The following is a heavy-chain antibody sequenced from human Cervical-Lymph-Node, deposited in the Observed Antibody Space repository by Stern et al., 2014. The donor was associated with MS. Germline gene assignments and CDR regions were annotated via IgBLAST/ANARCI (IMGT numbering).Heavy chain of an antibody. CDR2: IIPIFDIA. J-gene: IGHJ3*02. Sequence: QVQLVQSGAEVKKSGSSVKVSCKASGGSFSSYPITWVRQAPGQGLEWMGSIIPIFDIANYAQKFQGRVTLSADESKNKLSLQMSSLRSDDAAVYYCARSTKTFGGVAYTFDIWGQGTMVTVSS. D-gene: IGHD3-16*01. CDR1: GGSFSSYP. CDR3: ARSTKTFGGVAYTFDI. V-gene: IGHV1-69*18.